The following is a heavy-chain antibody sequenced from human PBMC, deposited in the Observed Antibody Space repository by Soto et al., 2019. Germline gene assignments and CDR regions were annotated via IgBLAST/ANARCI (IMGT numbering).Heavy chain of an antibody. V-gene: IGHV3-21*01. CDR1: GFTFSSYS. CDR3: ARDVSTLGWFDP. J-gene: IGHJ5*02. Sequence: EVQLVESGGGLVKPGGSLRLSCAASGFTFSSYSMNWVRQAPGKGLEWVSSISSSSSYIYYADSVKGRFTISRDNAKNSLYLQMNSLRAEDTAVYYCARDVSTLGWFDPWGKGTLVTVSS. CDR2: ISSSSSYI.